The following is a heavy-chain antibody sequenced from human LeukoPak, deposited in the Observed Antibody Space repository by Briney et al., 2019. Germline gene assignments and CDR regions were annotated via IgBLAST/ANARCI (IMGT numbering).Heavy chain of an antibody. CDR2: INPNSGGT. CDR1: GYTFTGYY. J-gene: IGHJ4*02. Sequence: GASVKVSCKASGYTFTGYYMHWVRQAPGQGLEWMGWINPNSGGTNYAQKFQGRVTMTRNTSISTAYMELSRLRSDDTAVYYCARVGGWYEDYFDYWGQGTLVTVSS. V-gene: IGHV1-2*02. CDR3: ARVGGWYEDYFDY. D-gene: IGHD6-19*01.